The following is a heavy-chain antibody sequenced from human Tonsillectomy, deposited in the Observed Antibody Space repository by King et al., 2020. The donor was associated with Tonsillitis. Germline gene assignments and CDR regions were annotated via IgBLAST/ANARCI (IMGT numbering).Heavy chain of an antibody. V-gene: IGHV2-26*02. Sequence: VTLKESGPVLVKPTETLTLTCTVSGFSLNNATMGVSWIRQPPGKALEWLAHIFSNDEKSYNNSLKSRLTISKDTSKSQVVLTMTNMDPVDTATYYCARITYDILTGYYQRKPNYYYYGMDVWGQGTTVTVSS. D-gene: IGHD3-9*01. CDR3: ARITYDILTGYYQRKPNYYYYGMDV. CDR1: GFSLNNATMG. J-gene: IGHJ6*02. CDR2: IFSNDEK.